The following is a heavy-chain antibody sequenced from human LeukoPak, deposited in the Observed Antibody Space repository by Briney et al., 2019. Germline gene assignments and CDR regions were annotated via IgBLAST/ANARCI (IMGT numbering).Heavy chain of an antibody. CDR2: IYYSGST. CDR3: ARVSGWFDP. V-gene: IGHV4-59*01. CDR1: GGSISSYY. Sequence: PSETLSLTCTVSGGSISSYYWSWIRQLPGKGLDWIGYIYYSGSTNYNPSLKSRVTISVDTSKNQFSLKLSSVTAADTAVYYCARVSGWFDPWGQGTLVTVSS. J-gene: IGHJ5*02. D-gene: IGHD3-10*01.